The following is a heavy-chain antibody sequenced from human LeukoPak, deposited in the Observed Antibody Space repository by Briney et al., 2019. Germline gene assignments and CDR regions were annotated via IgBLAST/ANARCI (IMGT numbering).Heavy chain of an antibody. V-gene: IGHV4-30-4*01. D-gene: IGHD3-22*01. CDR3: ARPYYYDSRIDP. Sequence: SQTLSLTCTVSGGSISSGDYYWSWIRQPPGKGLEWIAYMYYSGSTYYNPSLQSRVTMPADTSKNQLSLKLSSVTAADTAVYYCARPYYYDSRIDPWGQGILVTVSS. CDR2: MYYSGST. J-gene: IGHJ5*02. CDR1: GGSISSGDYY.